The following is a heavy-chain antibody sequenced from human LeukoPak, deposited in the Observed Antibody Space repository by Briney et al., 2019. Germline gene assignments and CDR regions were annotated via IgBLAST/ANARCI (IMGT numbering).Heavy chain of an antibody. CDR3: ASLSVTTTPYYYYYMDV. V-gene: IGHV3-74*01. J-gene: IGHJ6*03. CDR1: GFTFSSYW. CDR2: INSDGSST. Sequence: GGTLRLSCGSSGFTFSSYWMHWVRHPPGKGLVWVSRINSDGSSTSYADSVKGRFTISRDNAKNTLYLQMNSLTAEDTAVYYCASLSVTTTPYYYYYMDVWGKGTTVTVSS. D-gene: IGHD4-11*01.